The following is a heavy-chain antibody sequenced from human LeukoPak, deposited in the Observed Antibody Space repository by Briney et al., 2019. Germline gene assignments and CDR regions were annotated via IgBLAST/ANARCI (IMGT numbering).Heavy chain of an antibody. CDR2: IYSDNI. J-gene: IGHJ4*02. Sequence: GGSLRLSCTVSGFTVSSNSMSWVRQVPGKGLEWVSFIYSDNIHYSDSVKGRFTISRDNSKNTLYLQMNSLRAEDTAVYYCARRAGAYSHPYDYWGQGTLVTVSS. D-gene: IGHD4/OR15-4a*01. CDR3: ARRAGAYSHPYDY. CDR1: GFTVSSNS. V-gene: IGHV3-53*01.